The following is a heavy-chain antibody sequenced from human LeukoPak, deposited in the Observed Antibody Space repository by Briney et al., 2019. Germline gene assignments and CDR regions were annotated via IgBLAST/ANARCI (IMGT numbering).Heavy chain of an antibody. CDR1: GFTFSSYA. D-gene: IGHD3-9*01. CDR2: ISGSGGST. CDR3: AKDQLRYFDWSAPYYFDY. V-gene: IGHV3-23*01. J-gene: IGHJ4*02. Sequence: GSLRLSCAASGFTFSSYAMSWVRQAPGKGLEWVSAISGSGGSTYYADSVKGRFTISRDNSKNTLYLQMNSLRAEDTAVYYCAKDQLRYFDWSAPYYFDYWGQGTLVTVSS.